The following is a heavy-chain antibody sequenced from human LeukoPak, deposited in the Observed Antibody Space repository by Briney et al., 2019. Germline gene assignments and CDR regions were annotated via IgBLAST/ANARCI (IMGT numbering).Heavy chain of an antibody. CDR2: INHSGST. D-gene: IGHD2-15*01. CDR3: ARVPPDIVVVVAATSGWFDP. V-gene: IGHV4-34*01. J-gene: IGHJ5*02. CDR1: GGSFSGYY. Sequence: SETLSLTCAVYGGSFSGYYWSWIRQPPGKGLERIGEINHSGSTNYNPSLKSRVTISVDTSKNQFSLKLSSVTAADTAVYYCARVPPDIVVVVAATSGWFDPWGQGTLVTVSS.